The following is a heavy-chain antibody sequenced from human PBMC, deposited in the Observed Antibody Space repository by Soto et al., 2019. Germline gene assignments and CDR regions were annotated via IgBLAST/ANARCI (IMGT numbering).Heavy chain of an antibody. Sequence: QLQLQESGPGLVKPSETLSLTCTVSGGSISSSSYYWGWIRQPPGKGLEWIGSIYYSGSTYYNPSLKSRVTISVDTSKNQFSLKLSSVTAADTAVYYCASHGYWDILTGYSDFDYWGQGTLVTVSS. J-gene: IGHJ4*02. V-gene: IGHV4-39*01. CDR1: GGSISSSSYY. CDR3: ASHGYWDILTGYSDFDY. D-gene: IGHD3-9*01. CDR2: IYYSGST.